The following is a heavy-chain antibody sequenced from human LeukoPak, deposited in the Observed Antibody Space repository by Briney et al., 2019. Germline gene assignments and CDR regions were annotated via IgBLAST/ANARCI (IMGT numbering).Heavy chain of an antibody. CDR1: GGSISSSSYY. CDR2: IYYRGST. V-gene: IGHV4-39*07. J-gene: IGHJ3*02. D-gene: IGHD3-9*01. CDR3: ARDLLRYFDWFRDPGGAFDI. Sequence: PSETLSLTCTVSGGSISSSSYYWGWIRQPPGKGLEWIGSIYYRGSTYYNPSLKSRVTISVDTSKNQFSLKLSSVTAADTAVYYCARDLLRYFDWFRDPGGAFDIWGQGTMVTVSS.